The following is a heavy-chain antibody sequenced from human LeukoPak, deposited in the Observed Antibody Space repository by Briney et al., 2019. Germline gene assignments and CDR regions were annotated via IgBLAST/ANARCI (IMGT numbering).Heavy chain of an antibody. Sequence: SETLSLTCAVYGGSFSGYYWSWIRQPPGKGLEWIGEINHSGSTNYNPSLKSRVTISVDTSKNQFSLKLSSVTAADTAVYYCARHRPYYGSGSSHFDGMDVWGQGTTVTVSS. CDR1: GGSFSGYY. V-gene: IGHV4-34*01. CDR3: ARHRPYYGSGSSHFDGMDV. CDR2: INHSGST. J-gene: IGHJ6*02. D-gene: IGHD3-10*01.